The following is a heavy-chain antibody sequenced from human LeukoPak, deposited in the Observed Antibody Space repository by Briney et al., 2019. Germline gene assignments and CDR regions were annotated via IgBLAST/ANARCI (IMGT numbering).Heavy chain of an antibody. Sequence: SGGSLRLSCAASGFTFSNYWMHWVRQAPGKGLVWVSHINSDGSSTTYADSVKGRFTISRDNAKNTLYLQMNSLRAEDTAVYYCARAGRGLRYFDWLTYDYWGQGTLVTVSS. V-gene: IGHV3-74*01. CDR1: GFTFSNYW. D-gene: IGHD3-9*01. CDR3: ARAGRGLRYFDWLTYDY. CDR2: INSDGSST. J-gene: IGHJ4*02.